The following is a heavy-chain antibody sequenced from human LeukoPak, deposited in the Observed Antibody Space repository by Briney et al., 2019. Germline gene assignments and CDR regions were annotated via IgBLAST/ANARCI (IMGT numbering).Heavy chain of an antibody. J-gene: IGHJ6*04. V-gene: IGHV4-4*07. CDR1: GGSISSYY. CDR3: ARETYYDFWSGYFRRSHVDV. CDR2: IYTSEST. D-gene: IGHD3-3*01. Sequence: SETLSLTCTVSGGSISSYYRSWIRQPAGKGLEWIGRIYTSESTNYNPSLKSRVTMSVDTSKNQFSLKLSSVTAADTAVYYCARETYYDFWSGYFRRSHVDVWGKGTTVTVSS.